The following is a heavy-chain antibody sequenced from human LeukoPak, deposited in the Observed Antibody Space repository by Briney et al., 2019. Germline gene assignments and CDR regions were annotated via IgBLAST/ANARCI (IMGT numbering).Heavy chain of an antibody. Sequence: PGGSLRLSCAASGFSFSNFWMHWVRQAPGKGLEWVAVISYDGSNKYYADSVKGRFTISRDNSKNTLYLQMNSLRAEDTAVYYCASSGGYYYDSSGYLGASSFDYWGQGTLVTVSS. D-gene: IGHD3-22*01. CDR3: ASSGGYYYDSSGYLGASSFDY. CDR2: ISYDGSNK. CDR1: GFSFSNFW. J-gene: IGHJ4*02. V-gene: IGHV3-30*03.